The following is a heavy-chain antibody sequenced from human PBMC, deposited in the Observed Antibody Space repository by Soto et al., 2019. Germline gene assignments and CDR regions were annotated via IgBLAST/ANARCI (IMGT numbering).Heavy chain of an antibody. CDR3: ARDPSSGWYPSYYFDY. CDR2: INPNSGGT. J-gene: IGHJ4*02. Sequence: ASVKVSCKASGYTFTGYYMHWVRQAPGQGLEWMGWINPNSGGTNFAQKFQGWVTTTRDTSISTAYMELSRLRSDDTAVYYCARDPSSGWYPSYYFDYWGQGTLVTVSS. V-gene: IGHV1-2*04. CDR1: GYTFTGYY. D-gene: IGHD6-19*01.